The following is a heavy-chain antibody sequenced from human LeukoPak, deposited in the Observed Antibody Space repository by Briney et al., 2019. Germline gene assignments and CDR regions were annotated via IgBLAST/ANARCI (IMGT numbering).Heavy chain of an antibody. D-gene: IGHD7-27*01. J-gene: IGHJ3*02. CDR3: AKDTLGPVDDAFDI. Sequence: QPGRSLRLSCAASGFTFDDYAMHWVRHAPGKGLEWVSGISWNSGSIGYADSVKGRFTISRDNAKNSLYLQMNSLRAEDTAVYYCAKDTLGPVDDAFDIWGQGTMVTVSS. CDR1: GFTFDDYA. V-gene: IGHV3-9*01. CDR2: ISWNSGSI.